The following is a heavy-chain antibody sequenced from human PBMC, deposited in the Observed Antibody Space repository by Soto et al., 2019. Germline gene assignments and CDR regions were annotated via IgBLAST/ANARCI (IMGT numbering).Heavy chain of an antibody. Sequence: PGLSLRLSCEASEFDFSDYYMIWILQKPGKVLECVAYISSLSPIYYADSVKGRFTISRDNAKNSLYLQMNSLRADDTAVYYCAKEGVGALNALDVWGQGTTVTVSS. J-gene: IGHJ6*02. D-gene: IGHD1-26*01. CDR2: ISSLSPI. V-gene: IGHV3-11*01. CDR1: EFDFSDYY. CDR3: AKEGVGALNALDV.